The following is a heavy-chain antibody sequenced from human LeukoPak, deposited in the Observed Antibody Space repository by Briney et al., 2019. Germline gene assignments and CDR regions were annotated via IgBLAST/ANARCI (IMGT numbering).Heavy chain of an antibody. Sequence: VASVKVSCKASGYTFTSYDINWVRQATGQGLEWMGWMNPNSGNAGYAQKFQGRVTMTRNTSISTAYMELSGLRSEDTAVYYCARAGYSSSSPHYYMDVWGKGTTVTVSS. V-gene: IGHV1-8*01. J-gene: IGHJ6*03. CDR1: GYTFTSYD. CDR2: MNPNSGNA. D-gene: IGHD6-6*01. CDR3: ARAGYSSSSPHYYMDV.